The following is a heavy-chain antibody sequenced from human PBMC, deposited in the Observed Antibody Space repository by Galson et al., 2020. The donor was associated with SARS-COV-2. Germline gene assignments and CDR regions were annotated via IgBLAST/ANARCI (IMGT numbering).Heavy chain of an antibody. CDR1: GGSISSISYY. D-gene: IGHD3-10*01. V-gene: IGHV4-39*07. J-gene: IGHJ6*02. CDR3: ARDQEASGYFYYGMDV. Sequence: SQTLSLTCTVSGGSISSISYYWGWIRQPPGKGLEWIGNIYYSGDSYYNPSLKTRVTISVDTSKNQFSLKLNSVTAADTAVYYCARDQEASGYFYYGMDVWGQGTTVTVSS. CDR2: IYYSGDS.